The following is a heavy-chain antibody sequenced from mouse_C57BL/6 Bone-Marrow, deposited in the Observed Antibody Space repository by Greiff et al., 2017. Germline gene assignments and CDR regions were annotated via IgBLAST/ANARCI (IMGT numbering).Heavy chain of an antibody. CDR2: IYPRSGNT. CDR1: GYTFTSYG. D-gene: IGHD1-1*01. J-gene: IGHJ2*01. V-gene: IGHV1-81*01. CDR3: ARSSYYYGSSYPDY. Sequence: QAQLQQSGAELARPGASVKLSCKASGYTFTSYGISWVKQRTGQGLEWIGEIYPRSGNTYYNEKFKGKATLTADKSSSTAYMELRSLTSEDSAVYFCARSSYYYGSSYPDYWGQGTTLTVSS.